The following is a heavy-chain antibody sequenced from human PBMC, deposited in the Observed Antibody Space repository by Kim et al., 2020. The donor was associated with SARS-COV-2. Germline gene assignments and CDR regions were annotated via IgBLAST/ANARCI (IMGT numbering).Heavy chain of an antibody. V-gene: IGHV3-74*01. Sequence: GGSLRLSCAASGFTFSSYWMHWVRQAPGKGLVWVSRINSDGSSTSYADSVKGRFTISRDNAKNTLYLQMNSLRADDTAVYYCARDSSQYSNYETNFDYWGQGTLVTVSS. CDR2: INSDGSST. CDR1: GFTFSSYW. J-gene: IGHJ4*02. CDR3: ARDSSQYSNYETNFDY. D-gene: IGHD4-4*01.